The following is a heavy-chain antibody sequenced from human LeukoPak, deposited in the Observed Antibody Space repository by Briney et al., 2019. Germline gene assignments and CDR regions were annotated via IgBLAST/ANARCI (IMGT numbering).Heavy chain of an antibody. V-gene: IGHV4-4*07. CDR2: IYTSGST. CDR3: AREYSSGWEDRFDY. CDR1: GGSISSYY. J-gene: IGHJ4*02. D-gene: IGHD6-19*01. Sequence: PSETLSLTCTVSGGSISSYYWSWILQPAGKGLEWIGRIYTSGSTNYNPSLKSRVTMSVDTSKNQFSLKLSSVTAADTAVYYCAREYSSGWEDRFDYWGQGTLVTVSS.